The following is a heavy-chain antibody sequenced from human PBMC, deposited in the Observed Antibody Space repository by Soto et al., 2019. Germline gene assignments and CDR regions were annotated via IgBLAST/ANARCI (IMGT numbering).Heavy chain of an antibody. CDR3: TTDNPRSGYVVWAPFYGMDV. V-gene: IGHV1-3*01. Sequence: ASVKVSCKASGYTFTSYAMHWVRQAPGQRLEWMGWINAGNGNTKYSQKFQGRVTITRDTSASTAYMELSSLRSEDTAVYYCTTDNPRSGYVVWAPFYGMDVWGQGTTVTVSS. CDR2: INAGNGNT. D-gene: IGHD3-3*01. J-gene: IGHJ6*02. CDR1: GYTFTSYA.